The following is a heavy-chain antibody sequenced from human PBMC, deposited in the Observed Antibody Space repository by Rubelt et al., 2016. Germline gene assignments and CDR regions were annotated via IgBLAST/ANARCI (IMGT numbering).Heavy chain of an antibody. V-gene: IGHV3-21*06. J-gene: IGHJ6*02. CDR3: AKGYESYCSSTSCYNYYYGMDV. CDR2: ISSSGTYI. D-gene: IGHD2-2*02. Sequence: GLEWVSSISSSGTYIYYADSVRGRFTISRDNAKNSLFLQINSLTAEDTALFYCAKGYESYCSSTSCYNYYYGMDVWGQGTTVTVSS.